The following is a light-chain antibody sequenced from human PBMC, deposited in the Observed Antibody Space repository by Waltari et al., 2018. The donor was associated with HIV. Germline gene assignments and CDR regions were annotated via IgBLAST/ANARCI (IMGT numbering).Light chain of an antibody. CDR3: SSFANRDGFYVL. Sequence: QSALTQPPSASGSPGQSVTLSCTGTNSDIGTYDYVSWYQQHPGKAPKLVISEVTKRPSGVSDRFSGSKSGNTAFLTVSGLQAEDEADYYCSSFANRDGFYVLFGGGNRLTVL. CDR2: EVT. V-gene: IGLV2-8*01. J-gene: IGLJ2*01. CDR1: NSDIGTYDY.